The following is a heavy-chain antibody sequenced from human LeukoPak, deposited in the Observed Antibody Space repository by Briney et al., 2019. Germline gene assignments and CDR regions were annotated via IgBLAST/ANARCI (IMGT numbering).Heavy chain of an antibody. V-gene: IGHV3-66*01. J-gene: IGHJ4*02. D-gene: IGHD3-22*01. CDR1: GFTVSSNY. Sequence: PGGPLRLSCAASGFTVSSNYMSWVRQAPGKGLEWVSVLYTGGSTYYADSVKGRFTISRDNSKNTLYLQMNSLRAEDTAVYYCARAYYDSSGYYYRYYFDYWGQGTPVTVSS. CDR3: ARAYYDSSGYYYRYYFDY. CDR2: LYTGGST.